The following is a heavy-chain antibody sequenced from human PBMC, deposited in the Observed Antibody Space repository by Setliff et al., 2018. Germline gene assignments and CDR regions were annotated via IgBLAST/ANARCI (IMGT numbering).Heavy chain of an antibody. CDR3: ARVTGFSYMDV. CDR1: GGSISSHY. D-gene: IGHD3-3*01. J-gene: IGHJ6*03. V-gene: IGHV4-59*08. CDR2: IYYSGST. Sequence: SETLSLTCTVSGGSISSHYWSWIRQPPGKGLEWIGYIYYSGSTNYNPSLKSRVTLSIDTSKNQFSLRLSSVTAADTAVYFCARVTGFSYMDVWGKGTTVTVSS.